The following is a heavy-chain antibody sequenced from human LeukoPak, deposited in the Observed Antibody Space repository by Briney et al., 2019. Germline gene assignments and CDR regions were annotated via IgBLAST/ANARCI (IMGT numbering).Heavy chain of an antibody. Sequence: ASVKVSRKASGHTFTSYYMHWVRQAPGQGLEWMGIINPSGGSTSYAQKFQGRVTMTRDTSTSTVYMELSSLRSEDTAVYYCARTTVTVGWFDPWGQGTLVTVSS. J-gene: IGHJ5*02. V-gene: IGHV1-46*01. CDR2: INPSGGST. D-gene: IGHD4-11*01. CDR1: GHTFTSYY. CDR3: ARTTVTVGWFDP.